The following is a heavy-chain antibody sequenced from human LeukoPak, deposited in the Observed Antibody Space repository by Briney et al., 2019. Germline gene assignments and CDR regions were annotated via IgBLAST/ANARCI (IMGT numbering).Heavy chain of an antibody. CDR1: GFTLRSYN. CDR2: ISTSSYYI. D-gene: IGHD1-26*01. CDR3: ARDASGSSTGLIDS. J-gene: IGHJ4*02. V-gene: IGHV3-21*01. Sequence: KTGGSLRLSCVVSGFTLRSYNMHWVRQAPGKGLEGVSYISTSSYYIYYADSVKGRFTISRDDAKNSLYLQMNSLRDEDTALYYCARDASGSSTGLIDSWGQGTLVTVSS.